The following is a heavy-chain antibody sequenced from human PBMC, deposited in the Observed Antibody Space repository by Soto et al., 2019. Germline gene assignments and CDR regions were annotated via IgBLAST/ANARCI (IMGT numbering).Heavy chain of an antibody. CDR2: IIPIFGTA. J-gene: IGHJ6*02. CDR1: GGTLSSYA. Sequence: SVKVSCKASGGTLSSYAISWLRQAPGQGLEWMGGIIPIFGTANYAQKFQGRVTITADKSTSTAYMELSSLRSEDTAVYYCARVGGSSSSLYYYGMDVWGQGTTVTVSS. V-gene: IGHV1-69*06. CDR3: ARVGGSSSSLYYYGMDV. D-gene: IGHD6-6*01.